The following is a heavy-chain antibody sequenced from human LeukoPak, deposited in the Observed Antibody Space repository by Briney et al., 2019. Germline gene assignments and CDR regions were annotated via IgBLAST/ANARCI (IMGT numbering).Heavy chain of an antibody. D-gene: IGHD4-23*01. J-gene: IGHJ3*02. CDR1: GASISSSSYY. CDR2: IYHSGST. V-gene: IGHV4-39*07. Sequence: SETLSLTCTVSGASISSSSYYWGWIRQPPGKGLEWIGSIYHSGSTYYNPSLKSRVTISVDTSKNQFSLKLSSVTAADTAVYYCARDRLTVVTSAHAFDIWGQGTMVTVSS. CDR3: ARDRLTVVTSAHAFDI.